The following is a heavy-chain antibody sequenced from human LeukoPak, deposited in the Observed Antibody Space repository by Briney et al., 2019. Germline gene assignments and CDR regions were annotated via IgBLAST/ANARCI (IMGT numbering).Heavy chain of an antibody. Sequence: ASVKVSCKASGYTFTSYDINWVRQATGQGLEWMGWMNPNSGNTGYAQKFQGRVTITRNTSISTAYMELSSLRSEDTAVYYCARFGRVVIIRDYYYGMDVWGQGTTVTVSS. CDR1: GYTFTSYD. V-gene: IGHV1-8*01. D-gene: IGHD3-3*01. J-gene: IGHJ6*02. CDR3: ARFGRVVIIRDYYYGMDV. CDR2: MNPNSGNT.